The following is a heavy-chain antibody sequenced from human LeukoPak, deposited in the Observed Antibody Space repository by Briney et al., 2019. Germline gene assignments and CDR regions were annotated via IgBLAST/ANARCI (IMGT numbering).Heavy chain of an antibody. CDR1: GFTFSSYA. CDR3: AKGYYDSSGYYYQGAFDI. Sequence: GGSLRLSCAASGFTFSSYAMSWVRQAPGKGLQWVSAISGSGGSTYYADSVKGRFTICRDNSKNTLYLQMNSLRAEDTAVYYCAKGYYDSSGYYYQGAFDIWGQGTMVTVSS. CDR2: ISGSGGST. J-gene: IGHJ3*02. V-gene: IGHV3-23*01. D-gene: IGHD3-22*01.